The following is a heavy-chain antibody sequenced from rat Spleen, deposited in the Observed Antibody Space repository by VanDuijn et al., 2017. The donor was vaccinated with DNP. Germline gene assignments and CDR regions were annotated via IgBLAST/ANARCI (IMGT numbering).Heavy chain of an antibody. CDR3: ARQDYSSYIYGYALDA. D-gene: IGHD1-2*01. CDR1: GFTFSDYA. Sequence: EVQLVESGGGLVQPGRSLKLSCAASGFTFSDYAMAWVRQAPKKGLEWVATISYDGSRTYYRDSVKGRFTISRDNAKSTLYLQMDSLRSEDTATYYCARQDYSSYIYGYALDAGGQGTSVTVSS. J-gene: IGHJ4*01. CDR2: ISYDGSRT. V-gene: IGHV5-17*01.